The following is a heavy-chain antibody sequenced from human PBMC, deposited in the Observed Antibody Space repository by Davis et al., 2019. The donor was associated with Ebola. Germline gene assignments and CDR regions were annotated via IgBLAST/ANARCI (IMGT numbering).Heavy chain of an antibody. CDR3: ASPLGYCSSTSCNARRYYYYGMDV. V-gene: IGHV1-46*01. Sequence: AASVKVSCQASGYTFTSYYMHWVRQAPGQGLEWMGIINPSGGSTSYAQKFQGRVTMTRDTSTSTVYMELSSLRSEDTAVYYCASPLGYCSSTSCNARRYYYYGMDVWGQGTTVTVSS. CDR1: GYTFTSYY. CDR2: INPSGGST. D-gene: IGHD2-2*01. J-gene: IGHJ6*02.